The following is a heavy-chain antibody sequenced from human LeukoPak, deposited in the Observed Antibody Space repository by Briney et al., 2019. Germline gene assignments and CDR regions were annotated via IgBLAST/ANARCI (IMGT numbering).Heavy chain of an antibody. D-gene: IGHD2-15*01. CDR2: ISSSSSYI. CDR1: GFTLSYYN. V-gene: IGHV3-21*01. CDR3: ARDRYCSGGSCYYFDY. J-gene: IGHJ4*02. Sequence: GGSLRLSCAASGFTLSYYNMNWVRQAPGKGLEWVSSISSSSSYIYYADSMKGRFTISRDNAKNSLYLQMNSLRAEDTAVYYCARDRYCSGGSCYYFDYWGQGTLVTVSS.